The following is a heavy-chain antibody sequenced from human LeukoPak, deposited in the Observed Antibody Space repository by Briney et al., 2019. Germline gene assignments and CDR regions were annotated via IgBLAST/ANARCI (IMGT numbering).Heavy chain of an antibody. V-gene: IGHV4-30-2*02. Sequence: KTSQTLSLTCAVSGGSISSGGYSWSWIRQPLGKGLEWIGYIYHSGSTYYNPSLKSRVTISVDTSKNQFSLKLSSVTAADTAVYYCARSGKSAYILDYWGQGTLVTVSS. CDR3: ARSGKSAYILDY. CDR1: GGSISSGGYS. D-gene: IGHD3-16*01. CDR2: IYHSGST. J-gene: IGHJ4*02.